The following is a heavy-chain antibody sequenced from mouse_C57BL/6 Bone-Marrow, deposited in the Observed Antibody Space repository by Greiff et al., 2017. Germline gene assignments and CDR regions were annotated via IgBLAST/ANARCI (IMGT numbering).Heavy chain of an antibody. V-gene: IGHV5-4*01. CDR2: ISDGGSYT. J-gene: IGHJ3*01. Sequence: EVKLVESGGGLVKPGGSLKLSCAASGFTFSSYAMSWVRQTPEKRLEWVATISDGGSYTYYPDNVKGRFTISRDNAKTNLYLQMSHLKSEDTAMYYCARDGVAYWGQGTLVTVSA. CDR1: GFTFSSYA. CDR3: ARDGVAY.